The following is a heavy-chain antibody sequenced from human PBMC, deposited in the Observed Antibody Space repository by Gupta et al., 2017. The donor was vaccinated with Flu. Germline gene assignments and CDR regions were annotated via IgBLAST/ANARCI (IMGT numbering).Heavy chain of an antibody. D-gene: IGHD2-21*01. J-gene: IGHJ3*02. V-gene: IGHV3-7*02. CDR2: INQDESER. CDR1: GFTLSDHW. CDR3: ARVGIPSDKSPNRHLDI. Sequence: EVLLVESGGGFVQPGGFLRLSCNASGFTLSDHWMTWFRQAPGKGLEWVAKINQDESERDFVDSVKGRLTISRDDAKNLLYLHMNSLRVEDTAVYYCARVGIPSDKSPNRHLDIWGQGTMVTVSS.